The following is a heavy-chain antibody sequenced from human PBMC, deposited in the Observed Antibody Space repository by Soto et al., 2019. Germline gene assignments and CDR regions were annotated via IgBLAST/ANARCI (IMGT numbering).Heavy chain of an antibody. CDR1: VVSISSYY. V-gene: IGHV4-59*01. J-gene: IGHJ4*02. CDR3: ARDFHDTAEDYFEC. Sequence: SETLSLTCTFSVVSISSYYWSWIRHPPGKGLEWIGYIYYSGSTNYNPSLKSRVTISVGTSKNQFSLKLSSVTAADTAVYYCARDFHDTAEDYFECWGQGTLVTVSS. CDR2: IYYSGST. D-gene: IGHD5-18*01.